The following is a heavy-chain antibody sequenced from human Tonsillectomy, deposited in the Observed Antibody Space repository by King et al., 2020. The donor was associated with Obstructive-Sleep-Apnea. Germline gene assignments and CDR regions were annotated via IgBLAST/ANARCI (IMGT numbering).Heavy chain of an antibody. D-gene: IGHD3-10*01. CDR1: GYSFTSYW. V-gene: IGHV5-51*01. Sequence: VQLVQSGAEVKKPGESLKISCKGSGYSFTSYWIGWVRQMPGKGLEWMGIIYPGDSDTRYSPSFQGQFTISADKSISTAYLQWSSLKASDTAMYYGARLPVLWFGELSDYYGMDVWGQGTTVTVSS. J-gene: IGHJ6*02. CDR2: IYPGDSDT. CDR3: ARLPVLWFGELSDYYGMDV.